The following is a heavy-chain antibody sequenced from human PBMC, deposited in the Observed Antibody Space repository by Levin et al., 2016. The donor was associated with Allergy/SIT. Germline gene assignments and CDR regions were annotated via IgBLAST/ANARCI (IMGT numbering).Heavy chain of an antibody. CDR3: ARGNYDYVWGSYPPVFDY. CDR1: GFTFSSYS. Sequence: GGSLRLSCAASGFTFSSYSMNWVRQAPGKGLEWVSSISSSSSYIYYADSVKGRFTISRDNAKNSLYLQMNSLRAEDTAVYYCARGNYDYVWGSYPPVFDYWGQGTLVTVSS. J-gene: IGHJ4*02. V-gene: IGHV3-21*04. CDR2: ISSSSSYI. D-gene: IGHD3-16*02.